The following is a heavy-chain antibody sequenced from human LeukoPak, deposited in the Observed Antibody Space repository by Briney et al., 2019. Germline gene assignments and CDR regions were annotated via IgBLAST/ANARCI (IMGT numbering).Heavy chain of an antibody. V-gene: IGHV4-34*01. D-gene: IGHD3-10*01. Sequence: PSETLSLTCAVYGGSFSGYYWSWIRQPPGEGLEWIGEINHSGSTNYNPSLKSRVTISVDTSKNQFSLKLSSVTAADTAVYYCARGATRLLYGSGSYYRKVKVHFDYWGQGTLVTVSS. CDR2: INHSGST. CDR3: ARGATRLLYGSGSYYRKVKVHFDY. CDR1: GGSFSGYY. J-gene: IGHJ4*02.